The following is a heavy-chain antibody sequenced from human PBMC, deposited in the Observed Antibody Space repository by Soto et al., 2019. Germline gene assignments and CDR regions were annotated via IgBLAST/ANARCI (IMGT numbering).Heavy chain of an antibody. CDR2: IYYSGST. CDR1: GGSISSSSYY. J-gene: IGHJ5*02. CDR3: ARQAYSSGWYGGYNWFDP. Sequence: SETLSLTCTVSGGSISSSSYYWGWIRQPPGKGLEWIGSIYYSGSTYYNPSLKSRVTISVDTSKNQFSLKLSSVTAADTAVYYCARQAYSSGWYGGYNWFDPWGQGTLVTVSS. D-gene: IGHD6-19*01. V-gene: IGHV4-39*01.